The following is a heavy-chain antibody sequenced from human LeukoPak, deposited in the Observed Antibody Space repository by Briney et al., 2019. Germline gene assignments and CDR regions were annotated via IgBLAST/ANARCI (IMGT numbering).Heavy chain of an antibody. Sequence: PGGSLGLSCAASGFTFDDYGMSWVRQAPGKGLEWVANIKQDASEEYYVDSVKGRFTISRDNAKNSLYLQMDSLRAEDTAVYYCARDEHQFFHASTGRFDYWGQGTLVTVSS. CDR3: ARDEHQFFHASTGRFDY. V-gene: IGHV3-7*04. CDR1: GFTFDDYG. D-gene: IGHD3-22*01. J-gene: IGHJ4*02. CDR2: IKQDASEE.